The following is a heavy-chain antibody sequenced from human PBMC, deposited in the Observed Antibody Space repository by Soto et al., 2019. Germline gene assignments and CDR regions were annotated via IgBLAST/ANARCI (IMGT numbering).Heavy chain of an antibody. CDR2: ISYDGSNK. Sequence: GGSLRLSCAASGFTFSSYGMHWVRQAPGKGLEWVAVISYDGSNKYYADSVKGRFTISRDNSKNTLYLQMNSLRAEDTAVYYCAKEHQLSWFGELWGYGMDVWGQGTTGT. J-gene: IGHJ6*02. D-gene: IGHD3-10*01. V-gene: IGHV3-30*18. CDR1: GFTFSSYG. CDR3: AKEHQLSWFGELWGYGMDV.